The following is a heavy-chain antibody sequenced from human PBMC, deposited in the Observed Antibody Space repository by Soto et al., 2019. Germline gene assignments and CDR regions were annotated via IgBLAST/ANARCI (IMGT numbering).Heavy chain of an antibody. CDR2: MNPNSGNT. Sequence: GASVKVSCKASGYTFTSYDINWVRQATGQGLEWMGWMNPNSGNTGYAQKFQGRVTMTRNTSISTAYMELSSLRSEDTAVYYCARGLREYYYYYMDVWGKGTTVTASS. CDR3: ARGLREYYYYYMDV. J-gene: IGHJ6*03. D-gene: IGHD5-12*01. V-gene: IGHV1-8*01. CDR1: GYTFTSYD.